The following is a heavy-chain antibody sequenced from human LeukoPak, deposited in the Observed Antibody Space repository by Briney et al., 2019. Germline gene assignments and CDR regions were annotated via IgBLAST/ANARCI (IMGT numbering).Heavy chain of an antibody. D-gene: IGHD3-3*01. V-gene: IGHV3-13*01. CDR1: GFTFSSYD. Sequence: PGGSLRLSCAASGFTFSSYDMHWVRQATGKGLEWVSAIGTAGDTYYPGSVKGRFTISRDNAKNSLYLQMNSLRAEDTAVYYCARGRSGYFGLWGQGTLVNVFS. J-gene: IGHJ4*02. CDR2: IGTAGDT. CDR3: ARGRSGYFGL.